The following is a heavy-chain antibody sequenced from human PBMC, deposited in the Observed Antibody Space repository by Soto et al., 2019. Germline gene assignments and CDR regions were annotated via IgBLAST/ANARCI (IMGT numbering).Heavy chain of an antibody. CDR3: AREMGNWNYGIPDYYGMDV. D-gene: IGHD1-7*01. CDR2: IIPIFRSA. V-gene: IGHV1-69*01. J-gene: IGHJ6*02. Sequence: QVQLVQSGAEVKKPGSSVKVSCKASGGDFINYGISWVRQAPGQGLEWMGGIIPIFRSANYAQKFQGRVTIAADESTTTAYMELTTLTSEDTAVYYCAREMGNWNYGIPDYYGMDVWGQGTTVTVSS. CDR1: GGDFINYG.